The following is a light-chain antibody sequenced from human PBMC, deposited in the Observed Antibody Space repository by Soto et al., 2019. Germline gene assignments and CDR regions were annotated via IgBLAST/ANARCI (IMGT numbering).Light chain of an antibody. CDR3: QVWDGSSDHPSYV. Sequence: SYELTHPPSVSVAPGQTARITCGGNNIGSKSVHWYQQKTGQAPVLVVYDDSDRPSGIPERFSGSNSGNTATLTISRVEAGDEADYYCQVWDGSSDHPSYVFGNGTKVTVL. CDR2: DDS. CDR1: NIGSKS. J-gene: IGLJ1*01. V-gene: IGLV3-21*02.